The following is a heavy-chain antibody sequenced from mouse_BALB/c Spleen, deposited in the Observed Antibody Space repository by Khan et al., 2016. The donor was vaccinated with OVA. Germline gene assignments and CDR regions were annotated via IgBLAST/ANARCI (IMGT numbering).Heavy chain of an antibody. CDR1: GYTFTDFV. CDR3: GRGRGESRFAY. V-gene: IGHV1S137*01. Sequence: QVQLQQSGAELVRPGVSVKISCKGSGYTFTDFVMHWVIQSHAKSLVWIGVISTYYGETTHNQKFKGKATMTVDKSSSTAFMELARLTAEDSAIYCCGRGRGESRFAYWGQGTLVTVSA. J-gene: IGHJ3*01. CDR2: ISTYYGET.